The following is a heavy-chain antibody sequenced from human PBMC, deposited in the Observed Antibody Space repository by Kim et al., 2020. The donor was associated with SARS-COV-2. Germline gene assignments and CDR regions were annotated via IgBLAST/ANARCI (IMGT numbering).Heavy chain of an antibody. CDR1: GFTFGDYA. Sequence: GGSLRLSCAASGFTFGDYAMHWVRQAPGKGLEWVSGISWNSGSIGYADSVKGRFTISRDNAKNSLYLQMNSLRAEDTALYYCAKERTTPGPFSGLYDYVWGSYRYRSRGFDYWGQGTLVTVSS. CDR3: AKERTTPGPFSGLYDYVWGSYRYRSRGFDY. V-gene: IGHV3-9*01. D-gene: IGHD3-16*02. J-gene: IGHJ4*02. CDR2: ISWNSGSI.